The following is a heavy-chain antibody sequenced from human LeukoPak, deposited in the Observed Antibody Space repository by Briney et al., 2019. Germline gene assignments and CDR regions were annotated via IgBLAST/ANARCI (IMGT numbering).Heavy chain of an antibody. V-gene: IGHV1-69*05. Sequence: SVKVSCKASGGTFSSYAISWVRQAPGQGLEWMGGIIPIFGTANYAQKFQGRVTITTDESTSAAYMELSSLRSEDTVVYYCARDNYAGANWFDPWGQGTLVTVSS. CDR3: ARDNYAGANWFDP. CDR2: IIPIFGTA. D-gene: IGHD1-7*01. J-gene: IGHJ5*02. CDR1: GGTFSSYA.